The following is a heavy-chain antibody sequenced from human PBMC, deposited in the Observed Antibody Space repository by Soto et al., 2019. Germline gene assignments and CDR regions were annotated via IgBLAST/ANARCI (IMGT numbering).Heavy chain of an antibody. Sequence: EVQLVESGGGLVQPGGSLRLSCAASGFTFSSYDMHWVRQATGKGLEWVSAIGTAGDTYYPGSVKGRFTISRENAKNSLYLQMNSMRAGDTALYYCARGGLATGGSLSYMDVWGKGTTVTVSS. CDR2: IGTAGDT. D-gene: IGHD6-13*01. CDR1: GFTFSSYD. CDR3: ARGGLATGGSLSYMDV. J-gene: IGHJ6*03. V-gene: IGHV3-13*01.